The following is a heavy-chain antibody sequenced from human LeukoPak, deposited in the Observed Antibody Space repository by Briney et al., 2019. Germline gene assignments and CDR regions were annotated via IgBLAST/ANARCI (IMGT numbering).Heavy chain of an antibody. Sequence: GESLKISCAASGFTFSSYAMSWVRQAPGKGLEWVSAISGSGGSTYYADSVKGRFTISRDNSKNTLYLQMNSLRAEDTAVYYCAKGDGYNSIPPYWGQGPLVTVSS. CDR2: ISGSGGST. D-gene: IGHD5-24*01. CDR3: AKGDGYNSIPPY. V-gene: IGHV3-23*01. J-gene: IGHJ4*02. CDR1: GFTFSSYA.